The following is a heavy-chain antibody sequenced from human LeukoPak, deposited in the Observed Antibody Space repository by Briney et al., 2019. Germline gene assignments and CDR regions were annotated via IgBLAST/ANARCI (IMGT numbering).Heavy chain of an antibody. CDR3: ARAVGSGSFQTYYYYMDV. CDR2: IYTSGST. D-gene: IGHD3-10*01. Sequence: SETLSLTCTVSGGSISSYYWSWIRQPAGKGLEWIGRIYTSGSTNYNPSLKSRVTMSVDTSKNQFSLKLSSVTAADTAVYYCARAVGSGSFQTYYYYMDVWGKGTTVTVSS. J-gene: IGHJ6*03. V-gene: IGHV4-4*07. CDR1: GGSISSYY.